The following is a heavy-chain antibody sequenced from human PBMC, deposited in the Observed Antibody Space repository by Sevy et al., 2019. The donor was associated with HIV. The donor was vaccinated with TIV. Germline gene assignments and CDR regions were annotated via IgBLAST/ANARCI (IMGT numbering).Heavy chain of an antibody. J-gene: IGHJ4*02. Sequence: GGSLRLSCAASGFTFSSYAMSWVRQAPGKGLEWVSAISGSGGSTYYADSVKGRFTISRDNSKNTLYLQMNSLRAEDMAVYYCAKRGLRRTGGFDYWGQGTLVTVSS. CDR3: AKRGLRRTGGFDY. V-gene: IGHV3-23*01. CDR1: GFTFSSYA. CDR2: ISGSGGST. D-gene: IGHD4-17*01.